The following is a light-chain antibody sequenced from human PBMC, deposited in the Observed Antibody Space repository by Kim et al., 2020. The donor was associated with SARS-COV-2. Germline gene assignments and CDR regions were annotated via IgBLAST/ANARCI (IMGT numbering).Light chain of an antibody. Sequence: PGEGATLSCRASQSLSSNSLAWYQQKPGQAPRLLIYGTSSRATGIPDRFSGSGSGTDFTLTISRLEPEDFAVYYCQQYGNSPRTFGQGTKVDIK. V-gene: IGKV3-20*01. CDR3: QQYGNSPRT. J-gene: IGKJ1*01. CDR2: GTS. CDR1: QSLSSNS.